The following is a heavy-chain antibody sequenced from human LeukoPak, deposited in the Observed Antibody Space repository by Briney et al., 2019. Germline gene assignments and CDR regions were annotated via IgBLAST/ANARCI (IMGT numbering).Heavy chain of an antibody. CDR2: IYTSGST. CDR1: GGSISSYY. J-gene: IGHJ4*02. D-gene: IGHD1-20*01. CDR3: ATQHRTNWNDQH. Sequence: PSETLSLTCTVSGGSISSYYWSWIRQPAGKGLGWIGRIYTSGSTNYNPSLKSRVTMSVDTSKNQFSLKLSSVTAADTAVYYCATQHRTNWNDQHWSQGTLVTVSS. V-gene: IGHV4-4*07.